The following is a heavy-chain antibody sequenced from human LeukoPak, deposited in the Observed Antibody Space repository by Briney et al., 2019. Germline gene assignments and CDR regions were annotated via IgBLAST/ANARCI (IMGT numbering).Heavy chain of an antibody. CDR2: ISGSGGST. V-gene: IGHV3-23*01. J-gene: IGHJ4*02. CDR1: GFTFSSYS. Sequence: PGGSLRLSCAASGFTFSSYSMNWVRQAPGKGLEWVSAISGSGGSTYYADSVKGRFTISRDNSKNTLYLQMNSLRAEDTAVYYCAYHKDDFGHDYWGQGTLVTVSS. D-gene: IGHD3-3*01. CDR3: AYHKDDFGHDY.